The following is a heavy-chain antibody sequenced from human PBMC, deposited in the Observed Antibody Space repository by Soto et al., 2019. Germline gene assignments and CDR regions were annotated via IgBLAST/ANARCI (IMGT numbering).Heavy chain of an antibody. V-gene: IGHV1-18*01. CDR3: AIADYGDDDY. CDR2: IKAYSGNT. Sequence: GPEAKKPGASVKVSCKASGYTFATSTISWLRQAPGQGPEWMGWIKAYSGNTNYAQKLQGRLTMTTDTSTSTAYMELRSLTTDDTAIYYCAIADYGDDDYWDQGTLVTVSS. D-gene: IGHD4-17*01. J-gene: IGHJ4*02. CDR1: GYTFATST.